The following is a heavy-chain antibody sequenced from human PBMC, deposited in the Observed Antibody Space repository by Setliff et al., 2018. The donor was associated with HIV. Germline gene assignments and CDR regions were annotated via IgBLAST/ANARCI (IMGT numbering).Heavy chain of an antibody. CDR1: GGSTSSSSYY. Sequence: SETLSLTCSVSGGSTSSSSYYWAWVRQPPGKGLEWIGEINPSGSTNYNPSLKSRVTLSVDTSKNQFSLKLSSVTAADTAIYFCARQFRYPNRAVAGVDYWGQGTLVTVSS. CDR3: ARQFRYPNRAVAGVDY. D-gene: IGHD6-19*01. V-gene: IGHV4-39*01. CDR2: INPSGST. J-gene: IGHJ4*02.